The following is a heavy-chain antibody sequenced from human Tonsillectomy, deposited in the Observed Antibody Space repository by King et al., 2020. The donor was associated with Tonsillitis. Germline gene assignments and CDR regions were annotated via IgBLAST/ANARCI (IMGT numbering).Heavy chain of an antibody. J-gene: IGHJ1*01. D-gene: IGHD2-15*01. CDR2: ITDGGAGT. CDR3: VKAPPRVGYLQH. Sequence: VQLVESGGGLVQPGGSLRLSCAASGFTFSSYAMRWVRQAPGGGLEGVSSITDGGAGTYHAESVRGRFTISGNNSKNILYLKMNSLRVEDTAVYYCVKAPPRVGYLQHWGQGTLVTVSS. CDR1: GFTFSSYA. V-gene: IGHV3-23*04.